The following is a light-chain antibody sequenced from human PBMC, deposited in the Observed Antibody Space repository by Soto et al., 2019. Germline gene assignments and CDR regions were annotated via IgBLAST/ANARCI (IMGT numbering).Light chain of an antibody. CDR3: QSYDSSLSGVV. Sequence: QSVLTQPPSVSGAPGQRVTISCTGSSSNIGAGYDVHWYQQLPGTAPKLLIYGNNNRPSGVPDRFSGSKSGTSASLASASLASTGLQAEDEADYYCQSYDSSLSGVVFGGGTKLTVL. CDR2: GNN. V-gene: IGLV1-40*01. CDR1: SSNIGAGYD. J-gene: IGLJ2*01.